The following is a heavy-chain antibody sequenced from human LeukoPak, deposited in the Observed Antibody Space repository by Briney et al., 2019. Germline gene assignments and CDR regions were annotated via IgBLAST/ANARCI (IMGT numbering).Heavy chain of an antibody. D-gene: IGHD2-15*01. J-gene: IGHJ5*02. CDR3: ARELGYCSGGSCYHIWFDP. V-gene: IGHV3-53*01. Sequence: TGGSLRLSCAASGFTVSSNYMSWVRQAPGKGLEWVSVIYSGGSTYYADSVKGRFTISRDNSKNTLYLQMNSLRAEDTAVYYCARELGYCSGGSCYHIWFDPWGQGTLVTVSS. CDR1: GFTVSSNY. CDR2: IYSGGST.